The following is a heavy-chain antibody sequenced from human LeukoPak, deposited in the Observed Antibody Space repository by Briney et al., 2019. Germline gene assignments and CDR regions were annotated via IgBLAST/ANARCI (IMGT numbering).Heavy chain of an antibody. D-gene: IGHD1-26*01. CDR2: INPSGGRT. V-gene: IGHV1-46*01. J-gene: IGHJ3*02. CDR3: ARQPSGSYLPDAFDI. Sequence: GASVTVSCKASGYTFTSYYMHWVRQAPGQGLERMGIINPSGGRTSYAQKFQGRVTMTRDTSTSTGYMELSSLRSEDTAVYYCARQPSGSYLPDAFDIWGQGTMVTVSS. CDR1: GYTFTSYY.